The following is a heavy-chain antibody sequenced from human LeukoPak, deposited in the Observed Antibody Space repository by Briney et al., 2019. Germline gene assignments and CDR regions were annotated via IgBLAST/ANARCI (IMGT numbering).Heavy chain of an antibody. CDR3: ARDTELRFLEWLFSFDY. J-gene: IGHJ4*02. CDR1: GCIFSSYC. Sequence: PGGSLRLSCAASGCIFSSYCMIWVRQAPGKGLEWVPNIKQDGSEKYYVDSVKGRFTISRDNAKNSLYLQMNSLRAEDTAVYYCARDTELRFLEWLFSFDYWGQGTLVTVSS. V-gene: IGHV3-7*01. D-gene: IGHD3-3*01. CDR2: IKQDGSEK.